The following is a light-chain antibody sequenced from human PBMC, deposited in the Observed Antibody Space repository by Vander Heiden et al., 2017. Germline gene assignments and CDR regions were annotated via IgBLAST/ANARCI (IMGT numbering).Light chain of an antibody. CDR1: SSDIGRYNY. V-gene: IGLV2-14*03. J-gene: IGLJ1*01. CDR2: DVS. CDR3: SSYTSRSTLV. Sequence: QSALTQHASVSGSPGQSITISCTGASSDIGRYNYVSWYQQHPGKAPKLMIYDVSNRPSGVSNRFSASKSGNTASLTISGLQAEDEADYYCSSYTSRSTLVFGTGTKVTVL.